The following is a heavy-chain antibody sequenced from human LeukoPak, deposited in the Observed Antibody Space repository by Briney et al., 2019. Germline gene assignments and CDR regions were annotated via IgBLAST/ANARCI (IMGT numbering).Heavy chain of an antibody. CDR1: GGSISSSSYY. Sequence: SETLSLTCTVSGGSISSSSYYWGWIRQPPGKGLEWIGSIYYIGTTYYNPSLTSRLTISVDTSKNQFSLKLTSVTPADTAVYYCARGDTSGYYWSDPWGRGTLVTVSS. CDR2: IYYIGTT. D-gene: IGHD3-22*01. V-gene: IGHV4-39*07. CDR3: ARGDTSGYYWSDP. J-gene: IGHJ5*02.